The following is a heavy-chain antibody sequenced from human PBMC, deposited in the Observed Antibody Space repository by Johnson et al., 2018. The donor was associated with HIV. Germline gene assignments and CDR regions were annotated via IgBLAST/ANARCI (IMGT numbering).Heavy chain of an antibody. Sequence: QVQLVESGGGVVQPGGSLRLSCAASGFTFSSYGMHWVRQAPGKGLEWVAFIRYAGSNKYYADSVKGRFTISRDNSKNTLYLQMNSLRAEDTAVYYCAKEDYYGSGSYDAFDIWGQGTMVTVSS. V-gene: IGHV3-30*02. CDR3: AKEDYYGSGSYDAFDI. CDR2: IRYAGSNK. J-gene: IGHJ3*02. CDR1: GFTFSSYG. D-gene: IGHD3-10*01.